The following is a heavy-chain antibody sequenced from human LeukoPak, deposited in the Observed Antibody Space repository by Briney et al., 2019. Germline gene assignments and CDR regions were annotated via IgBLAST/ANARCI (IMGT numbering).Heavy chain of an antibody. CDR2: TNSDGTTT. V-gene: IGHV3-74*01. CDR1: GFTFSSYW. D-gene: IGHD5-12*01. J-gene: IGHJ4*02. Sequence: GGSLRLSCAASGFTFSSYWMHWVRQAPGKGLVWVSRTNSDGTTTNYADSVKGRFTISRDNAKNSLYLQMNSLRAEDTAVYYCARAHSGYDPSDYWGQGTLVTVSS. CDR3: ARAHSGYDPSDY.